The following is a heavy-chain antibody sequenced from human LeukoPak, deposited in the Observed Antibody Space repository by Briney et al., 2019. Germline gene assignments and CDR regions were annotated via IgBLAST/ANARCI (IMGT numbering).Heavy chain of an antibody. Sequence: GGSLRLSCAASGFTFSSYWMSWFRQAPGKGLEWVANIKQDGSEKYYVDSVKGRFTISRDNAKNSLYLQMNSLRAEDTAVYYCARDAYDTAMVFFDYWGQGTLVTVSS. J-gene: IGHJ4*02. CDR1: GFTFSSYW. CDR3: ARDAYDTAMVFFDY. V-gene: IGHV3-7*01. CDR2: IKQDGSEK. D-gene: IGHD5-18*01.